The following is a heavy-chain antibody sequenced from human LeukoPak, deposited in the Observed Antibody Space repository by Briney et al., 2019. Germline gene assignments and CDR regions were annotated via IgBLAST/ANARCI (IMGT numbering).Heavy chain of an antibody. D-gene: IGHD3-10*01. CDR3: ARKIYGSENYIDY. Sequence: GGSLRLSCAASGFTFSDYYINWIRQAPGMGLEWVAYLSSSGNTICYADSVKGRFTISRDNAKKSVYLQMNSLRPEDTAVYYCARKIYGSENYIDYWGQGILVTVSS. V-gene: IGHV3-11*01. J-gene: IGHJ4*02. CDR2: LSSSGNTI. CDR1: GFTFSDYY.